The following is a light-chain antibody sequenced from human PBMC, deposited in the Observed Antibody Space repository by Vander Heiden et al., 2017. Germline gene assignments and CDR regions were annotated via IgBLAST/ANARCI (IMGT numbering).Light chain of an antibody. Sequence: SSVLTQPPPLSVAPGQTARITCGKDNIGIKGVHWYQQKPGQAPVLVVYDDSGRPSGIPERVSGSSSGSTATLTISRVEAGDEADYYCQVWNSTTDHYVFGTGTKVTVL. CDR1: NIGIKG. J-gene: IGLJ1*01. CDR3: QVWNSTTDHYV. CDR2: DDS. V-gene: IGLV3-21*02.